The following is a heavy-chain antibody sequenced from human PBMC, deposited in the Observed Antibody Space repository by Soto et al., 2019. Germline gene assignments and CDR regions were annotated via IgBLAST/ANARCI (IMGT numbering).Heavy chain of an antibody. V-gene: IGHV1-69*08. CDR2: IIPILGIA. CDR1: GGTFSSYT. D-gene: IGHD2-2*01. Sequence: QVQLVQSGAEVKKPGSSVKVSCKASGGTFSSYTISWVRQAPGQGLEWMGRIIPILGIANYAQKFKGRVTITADKSTSTAYMALSSLRSEDTAVYYCARDRGYCSSTSCPVGFDYWGQGTLVTVSS. J-gene: IGHJ4*02. CDR3: ARDRGYCSSTSCPVGFDY.